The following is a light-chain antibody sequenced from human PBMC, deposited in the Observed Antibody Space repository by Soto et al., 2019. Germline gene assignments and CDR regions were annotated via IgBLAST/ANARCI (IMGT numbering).Light chain of an antibody. CDR3: QQANRFPPT. CDR2: DAS. CDR1: QGIGTW. V-gene: IGKV1-12*01. Sequence: DIQMTQSPSSVSASVGDRVTITCRASQGIGTWLAWYQQKPGKAPELLIYDASRLQSGVQSRFSGSASGTEFTLTISSLQPEDFATYYCQQANRFPPTFGQGTKLEI. J-gene: IGKJ2*01.